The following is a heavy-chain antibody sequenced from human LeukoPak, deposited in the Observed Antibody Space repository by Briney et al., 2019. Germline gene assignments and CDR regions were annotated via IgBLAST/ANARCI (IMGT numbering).Heavy chain of an antibody. V-gene: IGHV3-48*03. CDR2: ISSSSSTM. Sequence: GGSLRLSCAASGFTFSSYEMNWVRQAPGKGLEWVSYISSSSSTMYYADSVKGRFTISRDNAKNSLYLQMNSLRAEDTAVYYCASGIAVAGTGSWFDPWGQGTLVTVSS. J-gene: IGHJ5*02. CDR1: GFTFSSYE. D-gene: IGHD6-19*01. CDR3: ASGIAVAGTGSWFDP.